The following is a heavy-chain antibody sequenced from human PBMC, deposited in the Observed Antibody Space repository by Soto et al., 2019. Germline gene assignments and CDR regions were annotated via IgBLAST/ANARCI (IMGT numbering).Heavy chain of an antibody. J-gene: IGHJ3*02. D-gene: IGHD3-22*01. CDR3: AKVEGYYDSSGFDAFDI. CDR2: ISGSGGST. Sequence: GGSLRLSCAASGFAFSSYAMSWVRQAPGKGLEWVSAISGSGGSTYYADSVKGRFTISRDNSKNTLYLQMNSLRAGDTAVYYCAKVEGYYDSSGFDAFDISGPGTLVTVS. CDR1: GFAFSSYA. V-gene: IGHV3-23*01.